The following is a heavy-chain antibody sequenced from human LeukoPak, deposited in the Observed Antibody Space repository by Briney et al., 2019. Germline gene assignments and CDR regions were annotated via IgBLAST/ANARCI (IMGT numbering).Heavy chain of an antibody. CDR1: GFSFNKYA. CDR2: MTGGGAT. Sequence: GGSLRLSCVGSGFSFNKYAASWVRQAPGKGLEWVAGMTGGGATYHADSVKGRFVISRDNSKNTVYLQMNSLRAEDTALYFCAKDKIVGDGRWDFDYWGQGTLVTVSS. D-gene: IGHD3-10*01. J-gene: IGHJ4*02. CDR3: AKDKIVGDGRWDFDY. V-gene: IGHV3-23*01.